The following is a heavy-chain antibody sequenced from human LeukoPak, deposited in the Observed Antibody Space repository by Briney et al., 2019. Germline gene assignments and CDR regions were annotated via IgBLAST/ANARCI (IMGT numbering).Heavy chain of an antibody. CDR1: GGSISSSSYY. Sequence: SETLSLTCTVSGGSISSSSYYWGWIRQPPGKGLEWIGSIYYSGSTYYNPSLKSRVTISVDTSKNQFSLKLSSVTAADTAVYYCAKGYCRGNSCYDDRGAFDYWGQGTLVTVSS. CDR3: AKGYCRGNSCYDDRGAFDY. J-gene: IGHJ4*02. CDR2: IYYSGST. D-gene: IGHD2-2*01. V-gene: IGHV4-39*07.